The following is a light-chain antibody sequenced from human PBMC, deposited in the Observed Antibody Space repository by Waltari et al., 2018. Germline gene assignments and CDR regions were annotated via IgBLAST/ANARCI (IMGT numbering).Light chain of an antibody. CDR3: QAWDSSTYHVV. CDR1: KLGDKY. CDR2: QDT. V-gene: IGLV3-1*01. J-gene: IGLJ2*01. Sequence: SYELTQPPSVSVSPGQTASIPCSGDKLGDKYACWYQQKPGQSPVLVLYQDTKGPSGIPERFSGSNSGNTATLTISGTQAMDEADYYCQAWDSSTYHVVFGGGTKLTVL.